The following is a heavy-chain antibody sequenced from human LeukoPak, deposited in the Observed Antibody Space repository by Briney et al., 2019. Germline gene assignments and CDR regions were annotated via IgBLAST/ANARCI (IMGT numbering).Heavy chain of an antibody. CDR3: ARLLVGTLYYFDY. Sequence: SETLSLTCSVSGYSISTAYYWGWIRQPPGKGLEWIGSIYYSGSTYYNPSLKSRVTISVDTSKNQFSLKLSSVTAADTAVYYCARLLVGTLYYFDYWGQGTLVTVSS. J-gene: IGHJ4*02. CDR2: IYYSGST. CDR1: GYSISTAYY. V-gene: IGHV4-38-2*02. D-gene: IGHD2-21*02.